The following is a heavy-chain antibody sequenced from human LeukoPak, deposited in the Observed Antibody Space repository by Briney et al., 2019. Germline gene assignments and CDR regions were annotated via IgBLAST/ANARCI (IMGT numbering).Heavy chain of an antibody. J-gene: IGHJ3*02. D-gene: IGHD3-22*01. CDR3: ASTGRSSGGAFDI. V-gene: IGHV1-69*02. CDR1: GGTFSSYT. Sequence: SVKVSCKASGGTFSSYTFSWLRQPPGQGPEWVGSIITILGIANYAHKFQGRVTITADKSTSTAYMELSSLRSEDTAVYYCASTGRSSGGAFDIWGEGTMVTVSS. CDR2: IITILGIA.